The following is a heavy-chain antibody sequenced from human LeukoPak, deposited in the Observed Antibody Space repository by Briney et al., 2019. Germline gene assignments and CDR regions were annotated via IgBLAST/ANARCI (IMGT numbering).Heavy chain of an antibody. CDR1: GFIFSNYG. V-gene: IGHV3-33*01. D-gene: IGHD3-22*01. Sequence: GRSLRLSCAASGFIFSNYGMHWVRQAPGKGLEWVAVIWFDGSNKYHADAVKGRFTISRDNSKNTLYLQMSSLRAEDTALYYCARDDFAGDSSGYIDYWGQGTLVTVSS. J-gene: IGHJ4*02. CDR3: ARDDFAGDSSGYIDY. CDR2: IWFDGSNK.